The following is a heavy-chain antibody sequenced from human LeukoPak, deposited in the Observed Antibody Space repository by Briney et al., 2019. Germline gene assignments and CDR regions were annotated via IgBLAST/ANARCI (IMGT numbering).Heavy chain of an antibody. J-gene: IGHJ4*02. CDR3: ARALTTDCSGGSCYGRNFDY. CDR1: GYTFTGYY. Sequence: ASVKVSCKASGYTFTGYYMHWVRQAPGQGLEWMGWINPNSGGTNYAQKFQGRVTMTRDTSISTAYMELSRLRSDDTAVYCCARALTTDCSGGSCYGRNFDYWGQGTLVTVSS. D-gene: IGHD2-15*01. V-gene: IGHV1-2*02. CDR2: INPNSGGT.